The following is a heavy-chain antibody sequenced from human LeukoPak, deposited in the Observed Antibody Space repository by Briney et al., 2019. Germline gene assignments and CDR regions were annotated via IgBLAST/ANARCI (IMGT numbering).Heavy chain of an antibody. J-gene: IGHJ4*02. D-gene: IGHD4-11*01. CDR3: ARVARHDYTHYPGGNYFDY. CDR2: IYYSGST. V-gene: IGHV4-39*07. Sequence: PSETLSLTCTVSGGSISSSSYYWGWIRQPPGKGLEWIGSIYYSGSTYYNPSLKSRVTISVDTSKNQFYLKVSSVTAADTAVYYCARVARHDYTHYPGGNYFDYWGQGTLVTVSS. CDR1: GGSISSSSYY.